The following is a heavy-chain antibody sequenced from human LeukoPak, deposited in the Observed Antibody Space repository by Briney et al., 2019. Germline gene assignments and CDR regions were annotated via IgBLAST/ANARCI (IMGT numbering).Heavy chain of an antibody. CDR2: IYYSGST. Sequence: SETLSLTCAVSGGSISSYYWSWIRQPPGKGLEWIGYIYYSGSTNYNPSLKSRVTISVDTSKNQFSLKLSSVTAADTAVYYCARGRYSYGYAAYYYYYYMDVWGKGTTVTVSS. V-gene: IGHV4-59*01. CDR1: GGSISSYY. CDR3: ARGRYSYGYAAYYYYYYMDV. J-gene: IGHJ6*03. D-gene: IGHD5-18*01.